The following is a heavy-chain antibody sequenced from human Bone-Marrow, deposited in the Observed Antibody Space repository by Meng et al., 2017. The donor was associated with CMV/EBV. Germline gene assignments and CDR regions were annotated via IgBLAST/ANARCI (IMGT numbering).Heavy chain of an antibody. D-gene: IGHD6-13*01. CDR3: TRLGNPAAAGFYYYYGMDA. CDR2: IRSKANSYAT. V-gene: IGHV3-73*01. Sequence: GGSLRLSCAASGFTFSGSAMHWVRQASGKGLEWVGRIRSKANSYATAYAASVKGRFTISRDDSKNTAYLQMNSLKTEDTAVYYCTRLGNPAAAGFYYYYGMDAWGQGTTVTVSS. CDR1: GFTFSGSA. J-gene: IGHJ6*02.